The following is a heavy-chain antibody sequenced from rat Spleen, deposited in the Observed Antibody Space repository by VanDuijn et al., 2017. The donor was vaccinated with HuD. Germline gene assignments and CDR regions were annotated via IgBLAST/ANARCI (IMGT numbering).Heavy chain of an antibody. Sequence: EVQLVESGGGLVQPGRSLKLSCVASGFTFNNYWMSWIRQAPGKGLEWVASITNTGGSIYYPDSVKGRFTISRDNAKSTLYLQMDSLRSEDTATYYCAKATSGWYFDYWGQGVMVTVSS. J-gene: IGHJ2*01. V-gene: IGHV5-31*01. CDR3: AKATSGWYFDY. CDR1: GFTFNNYW. CDR2: ITNTGGSI.